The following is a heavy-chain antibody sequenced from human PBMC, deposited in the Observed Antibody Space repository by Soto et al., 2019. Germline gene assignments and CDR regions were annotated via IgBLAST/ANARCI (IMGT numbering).Heavy chain of an antibody. V-gene: IGHV1-3*01. Sequence: ASVKVSCKASGYTFTSYAMRWVRQAPGQRLEWMGWINAGNGNTKYSQKFQGRVTITRDTSASTAYMELSSLRSEDTAVYYCARVPMVCSSTSCYDRPHDAFDIWGQGTMVTVSS. CDR3: ARVPMVCSSTSCYDRPHDAFDI. CDR1: GYTFTSYA. CDR2: INAGNGNT. J-gene: IGHJ3*02. D-gene: IGHD2-2*01.